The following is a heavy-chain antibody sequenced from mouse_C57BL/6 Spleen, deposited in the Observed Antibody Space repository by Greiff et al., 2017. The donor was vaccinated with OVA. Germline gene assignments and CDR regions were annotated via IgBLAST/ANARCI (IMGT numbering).Heavy chain of an antibody. V-gene: IGHV1-50*01. CDR2: IDPSDSYT. CDR1: GYTFTSYW. CDR3: ARGEVFGFAY. Sequence: QVQLQQPGAELVKPGASVKLSCKASGYTFTSYWMQWVKQRPGQGLEWIGEIDPSDSYTNYNQKFKGKATLTVDTSSSTAYMQLSSLTSEDSAVYYCARGEVFGFAYWGQGTLVTVSA. J-gene: IGHJ3*01. D-gene: IGHD6-2*01.